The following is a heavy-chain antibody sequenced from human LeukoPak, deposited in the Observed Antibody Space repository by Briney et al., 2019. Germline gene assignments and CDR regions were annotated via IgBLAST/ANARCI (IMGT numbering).Heavy chain of an antibody. CDR1: GFSFSSYA. CDR2: MSGSGCST. J-gene: IGHJ4*02. V-gene: IGHV3-23*01. Sequence: GVALRLSCAASGFSFSSYAMIGVRQAPGKGLEGVSAMSGSGCSTYYADSVKGRFTISRDNSKNTPYLQMNSLRAQDTAVYYFSKDRVRRAWITFDFWGQGTMVTVSS. CDR3: SKDRVRRAWITFDF. D-gene: IGHD3-10*01.